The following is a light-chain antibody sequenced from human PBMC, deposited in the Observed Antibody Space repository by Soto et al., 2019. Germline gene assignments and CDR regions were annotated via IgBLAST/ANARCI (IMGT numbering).Light chain of an antibody. Sequence: EIVMTQSPATLSVSPGERVTLSCRASQSVSSSLAWYQQKPGQAPRLLIYGASTRAIGIPGRFSGSGSETEFTLTISSLQSEDFAVYYCQQYNNWWTFGQGTKVATK. CDR1: QSVSSS. CDR2: GAS. J-gene: IGKJ1*01. CDR3: QQYNNWWT. V-gene: IGKV3-15*01.